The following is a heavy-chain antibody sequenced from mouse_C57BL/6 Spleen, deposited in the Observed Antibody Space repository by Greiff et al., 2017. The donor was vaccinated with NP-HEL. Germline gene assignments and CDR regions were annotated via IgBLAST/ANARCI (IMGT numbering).Heavy chain of an antibody. D-gene: IGHD2-5*01. CDR3: ARGGAYYSNYLYAMDY. CDR1: GYTFTSYW. CDR2: IYPSDSET. J-gene: IGHJ4*01. Sequence: QVQLQQPGAEPVRPGSSVKLSCKASGYTFTSYWMDWVKQRPGQGLEWIGNIYPSDSETHYNQKFKDKATLTVDKSSSTAYMQLSSLTSEDSAVYYCARGGAYYSNYLYAMDYWGQGTSVTVSS. V-gene: IGHV1-61*01.